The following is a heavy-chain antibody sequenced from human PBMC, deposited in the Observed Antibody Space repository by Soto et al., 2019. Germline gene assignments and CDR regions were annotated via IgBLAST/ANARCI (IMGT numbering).Heavy chain of an antibody. CDR3: ARGGYYDYVWGSYRYIYFDY. V-gene: IGHV1-8*01. CDR1: GYTFTSYD. Sequence: ASVKVSCKASGYTFTSYDINWVRQATGQGLEWMGWMNPNSGSTGYAQKFQGRVTMTRNTSISTAYMELSSLRSEDTAVYYCARGGYYDYVWGSYRYIYFDYWGQGTLVTVSS. J-gene: IGHJ4*02. CDR2: MNPNSGST. D-gene: IGHD3-16*02.